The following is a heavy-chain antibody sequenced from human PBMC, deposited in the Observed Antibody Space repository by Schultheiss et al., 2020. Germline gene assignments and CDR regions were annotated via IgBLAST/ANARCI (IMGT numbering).Heavy chain of an antibody. D-gene: IGHD6-6*01. CDR2: INPNSGGT. CDR3: AREWKAARGDYGMDV. V-gene: IGHV1-2*02. CDR1: GGTFSSYA. J-gene: IGHJ6*02. Sequence: ASVKVSCKASGGTFSSYAISWVRQAPGQGLEWMGLINPNSGGTNYAQKFQGRVTMTRDTSISTAYMELSRLRSDDTAVYYCAREWKAARGDYGMDVWGQGTTVTVSS.